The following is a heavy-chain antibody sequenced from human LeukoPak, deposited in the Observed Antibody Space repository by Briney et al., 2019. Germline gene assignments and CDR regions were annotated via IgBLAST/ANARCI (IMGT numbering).Heavy chain of an antibody. CDR3: ARAQAALHLFDY. D-gene: IGHD2-15*01. V-gene: IGHV3-66*01. CDR2: IYSGGST. Sequence: GGSLRLSCAASGFTVSSNYMSWVRQAPGKGLEWVSVIYSGGSTYYADSVKGRFTISRDNSKNTLYLQMNSLRAEDTAVYYCARAQAALHLFDYWGQGTLVTVSS. CDR1: GFTVSSNY. J-gene: IGHJ4*02.